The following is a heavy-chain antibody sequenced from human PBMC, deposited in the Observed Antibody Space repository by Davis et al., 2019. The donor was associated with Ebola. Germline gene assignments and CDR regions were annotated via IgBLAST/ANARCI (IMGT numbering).Heavy chain of an antibody. D-gene: IGHD2-21*01. V-gene: IGHV4-31*03. CDR1: GGSISSGGYY. Sequence: PSETLSLTCTVSGGSISSGGYYWSWIRQLRGKGLEWIGYSFYTGSTYYSPSLKSRVAISIDTSKNQFSLRLSSVTDADTAVYYCARVAYCGHPNCYGPDYWGQGKLVIVSS. CDR2: SFYTGST. J-gene: IGHJ4*02. CDR3: ARVAYCGHPNCYGPDY.